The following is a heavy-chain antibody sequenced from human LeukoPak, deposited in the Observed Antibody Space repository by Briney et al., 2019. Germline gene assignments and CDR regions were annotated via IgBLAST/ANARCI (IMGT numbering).Heavy chain of an antibody. CDR2: ISSSSSYI. CDR3: ATFGSSLAFDI. D-gene: IGHD1-26*01. Sequence: GGSLRLSCAASVFTFSSYSMNWVRQAPGKGLEWVSSISSSSSYIYYADSVKGRFTISRDNAKNSLYLQMNSLRAEDTAVYYCATFGSSLAFDIWGQGTMVTVSS. J-gene: IGHJ3*02. CDR1: VFTFSSYS. V-gene: IGHV3-21*01.